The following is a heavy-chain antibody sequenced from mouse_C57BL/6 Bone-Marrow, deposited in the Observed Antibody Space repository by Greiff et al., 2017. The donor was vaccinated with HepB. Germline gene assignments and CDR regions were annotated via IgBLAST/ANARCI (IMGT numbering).Heavy chain of an antibody. CDR2: ISSGGSYT. J-gene: IGHJ3*01. Sequence: EVMLVESGGDLVKPGGSLKLSCAASGFTFSSYGMSWVRQTPDKRLEWVATISSGGSYTYYPDSVKGRFTISRYNAKNTLYLQMSSLKSEDTAMYYCARQAYWGQGTLVTVSA. CDR1: GFTFSSYG. V-gene: IGHV5-6*01. CDR3: ARQAY.